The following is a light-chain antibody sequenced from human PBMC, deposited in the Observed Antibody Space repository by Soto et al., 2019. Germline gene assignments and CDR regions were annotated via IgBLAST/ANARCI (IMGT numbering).Light chain of an antibody. CDR3: QQYNSYSA. Sequence: DIQMTQSPSILSASVGDRVTITCRASQSIRSWLAWYQQKPGKAPKLLIFDASSLESGVPSRFSGSGSGTEFTLTISSLQPDDFATYYCQQYNSYSAFGQGT. CDR2: DAS. V-gene: IGKV1-5*01. CDR1: QSIRSW. J-gene: IGKJ1*01.